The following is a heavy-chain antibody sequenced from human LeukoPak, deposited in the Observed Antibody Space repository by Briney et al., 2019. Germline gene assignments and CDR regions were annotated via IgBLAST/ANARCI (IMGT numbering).Heavy chain of an antibody. CDR2: ISAYNGNT. CDR3: ARDRRWLRLASRFDP. J-gene: IGHJ5*02. CDR1: GYTFTTYG. Sequence: GASVKVSCKASGYTFTTYGISWVRQAPGQGLEWMGWISAYNGNTNYAQKLQGRVTITTVTSTSTAYMELRSLRSDDTAVYYCARDRRWLRLASRFDPWGQGTLVTVSS. D-gene: IGHD5-12*01. V-gene: IGHV1-18*01.